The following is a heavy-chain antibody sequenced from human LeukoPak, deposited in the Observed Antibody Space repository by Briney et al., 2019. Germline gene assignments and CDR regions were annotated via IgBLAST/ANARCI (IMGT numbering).Heavy chain of an antibody. CDR3: ARGPSLLLWFGELLYFDY. Sequence: ASVKVSCKASGYTFTSYDINWVRQAPGQGLEWMGWMNPNSGNTGYAQKFQGRVTMTRNTSISTAYMELSSLRSEDTAVYYCARGPSLLLWFGELLYFDYWGQGTLVTVSS. J-gene: IGHJ4*02. CDR1: GYTFTSYD. D-gene: IGHD3-10*01. V-gene: IGHV1-8*01. CDR2: MNPNSGNT.